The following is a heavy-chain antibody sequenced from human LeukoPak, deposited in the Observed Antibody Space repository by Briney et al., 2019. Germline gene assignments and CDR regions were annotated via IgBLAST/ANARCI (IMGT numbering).Heavy chain of an antibody. J-gene: IGHJ4*02. V-gene: IGHV3-23*01. D-gene: IGHD2-8*02. Sequence: PGGSLRLSCAASGFTFSNYALHWVRQAPGKGLEWVSSIFPSGGEIHYADSVRGRFTISRDNSKSTLSLQMNSLRAEDTAIYYCATYRQVLLPFESWGQGTLVTVSS. CDR3: ATYRQVLLPFES. CDR1: GFTFSNYA. CDR2: IFPSGGEI.